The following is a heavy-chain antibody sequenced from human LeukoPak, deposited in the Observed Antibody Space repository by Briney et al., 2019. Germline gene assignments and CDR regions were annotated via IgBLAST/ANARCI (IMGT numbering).Heavy chain of an antibody. D-gene: IGHD1-1*01. Sequence: SETLSLTCTVSGGSVSSGSYYWSWITHPPGNGLEWIGYIYYSGSTNYNPSLKSRVTISVDTSKNQFSLKLSSVTAADTAVYYCARRLGTLYFDYWGQGTLVTVSS. CDR2: IYYSGST. V-gene: IGHV4-61*01. CDR1: GGSVSSGSYY. J-gene: IGHJ4*02. CDR3: ARRLGTLYFDY.